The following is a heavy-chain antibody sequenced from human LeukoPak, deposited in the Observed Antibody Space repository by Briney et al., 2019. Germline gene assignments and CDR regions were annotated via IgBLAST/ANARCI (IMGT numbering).Heavy chain of an antibody. J-gene: IGHJ4*02. CDR1: GGSFSGYY. V-gene: IGHV4-34*01. D-gene: IGHD2-15*01. Sequence: SETLSLTCAVYGGSFSGYYWSWLRQPPGKGLEWIGDINHSGSTNYNPSLKSRVTISVDTSKNQFSLKLSSVTAADTAVYYCARGGEGLVVVVAATRFDYWGQGTLVTVSS. CDR3: ARGGEGLVVVVAATRFDY. CDR2: INHSGST.